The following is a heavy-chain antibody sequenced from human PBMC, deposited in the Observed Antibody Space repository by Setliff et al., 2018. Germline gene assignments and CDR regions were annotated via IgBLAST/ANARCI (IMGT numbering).Heavy chain of an antibody. Sequence: SETLSLTCTVSGGSISSGNYYWSWIRQPAGKGLEWIGHIYTSGSTNYNPSLKSRVTISVDTSKNQFSLKLSSVTAADTAVYYCARGAPGWELLSWFDPWGQGTLVTVSS. V-gene: IGHV4-61*09. CDR2: IYTSGST. D-gene: IGHD1-26*01. J-gene: IGHJ5*02. CDR3: ARGAPGWELLSWFDP. CDR1: GGSISSGNYY.